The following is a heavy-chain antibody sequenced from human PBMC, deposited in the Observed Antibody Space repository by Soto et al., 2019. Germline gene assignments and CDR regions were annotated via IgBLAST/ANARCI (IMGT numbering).Heavy chain of an antibody. CDR2: INHSGST. CDR1: GGSFSGYY. CDR3: ARGPALGYCSGGSCYTYDAFDI. D-gene: IGHD2-15*01. Sequence: ASETLSLTCAVYGGSFSGYYWSWIRQPPGKGLEWIGEINHSGSTNYNPSLKSRVTISVDTSKNQFSLKLSSVTAADTAVYYCARGPALGYCSGGSCYTYDAFDIWGQGTMVTVSS. J-gene: IGHJ3*02. V-gene: IGHV4-34*01.